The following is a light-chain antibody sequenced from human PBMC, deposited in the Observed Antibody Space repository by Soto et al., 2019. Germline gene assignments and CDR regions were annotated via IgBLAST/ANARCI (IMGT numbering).Light chain of an antibody. J-gene: IGLJ1*01. CDR3: FSHRGGDSHV. Sequence: SARTQPASVSGSPGQSSTISCTGTSSDVGAYNYVSWYQQYPGKAPKLMIYGVTNRPSGVSNRFSGSKTGNTASLTISGLQAEDEADYYCFSHRGGDSHVFGTGTKVTV. CDR2: GVT. V-gene: IGLV2-14*01. CDR1: SSDVGAYNY.